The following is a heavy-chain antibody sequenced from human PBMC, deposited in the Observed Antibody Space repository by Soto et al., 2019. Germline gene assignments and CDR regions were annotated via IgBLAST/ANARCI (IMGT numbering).Heavy chain of an antibody. J-gene: IGHJ6*02. CDR2: ISAYNGNT. D-gene: IGHD3-10*01. Sequence: ASVKVSCKASGYTFTSYGISWVRQAPGQGLEWMGWISAYNGNTNYAQKLQGRVSMTTDTSTSTAYMELRSLRSDDTAVYYCARDPTIGSPCYYYGMDVWGQGTTVTVSS. CDR1: GYTFTSYG. CDR3: ARDPTIGSPCYYYGMDV. V-gene: IGHV1-18*04.